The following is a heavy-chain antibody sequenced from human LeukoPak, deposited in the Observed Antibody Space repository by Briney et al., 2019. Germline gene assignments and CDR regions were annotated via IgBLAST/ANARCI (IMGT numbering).Heavy chain of an antibody. CDR1: RFTLDDYG. Sequence: GGSLRLSCAASRFTLDDYGMSWVRQAPGKGLEWVSGINWNGGSTGYADSVKGRFTISRDNAKNSLYLQMNSLRVEDTAIYYCARDRAESNWTNHTLFDSWGQGTPVTVSS. J-gene: IGHJ4*02. D-gene: IGHD1/OR15-1a*01. V-gene: IGHV3-20*04. CDR3: ARDRAESNWTNHTLFDS. CDR2: INWNGGST.